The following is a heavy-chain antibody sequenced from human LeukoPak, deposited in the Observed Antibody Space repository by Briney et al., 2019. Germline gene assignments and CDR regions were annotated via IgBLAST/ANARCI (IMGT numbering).Heavy chain of an antibody. CDR2: IYTGGNT. CDR1: GFTVDSNY. V-gene: IGHV3-53*01. CDR3: ARGDDSGYYAYFDY. D-gene: IGHD3-22*01. J-gene: IGHJ4*02. Sequence: GGSLRLSWAAAGFTVDSNYLSWVRQAPGKGLEWVSTIYTGGNTYYAASVKGRFTISRDFSKNTVFLHMNSLRAEDTAMYYCARGDDSGYYAYFDYWGQGALITVSS.